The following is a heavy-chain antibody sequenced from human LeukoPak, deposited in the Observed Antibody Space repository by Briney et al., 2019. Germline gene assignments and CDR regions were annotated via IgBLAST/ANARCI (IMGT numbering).Heavy chain of an antibody. CDR3: ARDRAGITMVRGVAQGSKLAYYYYYGMDV. D-gene: IGHD3-10*01. CDR2: INTNTGNP. J-gene: IGHJ6*04. Sequence: ASVKVSCKASGYTFTSYAMNWVRQAPGQGLEWMGWINTNTGNPTYAQGFTGRFVFSLDTSVSTAYLQTCSLKAEDTAVYYCARDRAGITMVRGVAQGSKLAYYYYYGMDVWGKGTTVTVSS. V-gene: IGHV7-4-1*01. CDR1: GYTFTSYA.